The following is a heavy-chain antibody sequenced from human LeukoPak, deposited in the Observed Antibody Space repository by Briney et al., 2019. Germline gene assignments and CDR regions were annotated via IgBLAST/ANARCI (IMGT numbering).Heavy chain of an antibody. CDR2: INHSGST. Sequence: SETLSLTCAVYGGSFSGYYWSWIRQPPGKGLEWIGEINHSGSTNYNPSLKSRVTISVDTSKNQFSLKLSSVTAADTAVYYSARHVPLGDSSGLDAFDIWGQGTMVTVSS. V-gene: IGHV4-34*01. J-gene: IGHJ3*02. CDR3: ARHVPLGDSSGLDAFDI. CDR1: GGSFSGYY. D-gene: IGHD3-22*01.